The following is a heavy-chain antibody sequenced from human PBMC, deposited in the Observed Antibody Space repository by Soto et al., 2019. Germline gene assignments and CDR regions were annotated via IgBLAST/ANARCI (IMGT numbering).Heavy chain of an antibody. CDR1: GGSFSGYY. CDR2: INHSGST. J-gene: IGHJ4*02. D-gene: IGHD6-13*01. Sequence: SETLSLTCAVYGGSFSGYYWSWIRQPPGKGREWIGEINHSGSTNYNPSLKSRVTISEDQSKNQFSLKLSSVTAADTAVYYCARGCPLSWFDYWGQGTLVTVSS. V-gene: IGHV4-34*01. CDR3: ARGCPLSWFDY.